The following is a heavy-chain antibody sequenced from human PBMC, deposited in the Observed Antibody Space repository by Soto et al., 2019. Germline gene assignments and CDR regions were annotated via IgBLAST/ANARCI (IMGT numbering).Heavy chain of an antibody. Sequence: ESGGGVVQPGRSLRLSCAASGFTFSSYGMHWVRQAPGKGLEWVAVIWYDGSNKYYADSVKGRFTISRDNSKNTLYLQMNSLRAEDTAVYYCARVYDLGVYYYYYGMDVWGQGTTVTVSS. D-gene: IGHD3-16*01. CDR3: ARVYDLGVYYYYYGMDV. J-gene: IGHJ6*02. V-gene: IGHV3-33*01. CDR1: GFTFSSYG. CDR2: IWYDGSNK.